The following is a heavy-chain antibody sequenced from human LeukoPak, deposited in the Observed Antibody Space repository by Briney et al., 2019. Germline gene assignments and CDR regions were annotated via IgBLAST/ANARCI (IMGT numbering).Heavy chain of an antibody. J-gene: IGHJ2*01. D-gene: IGHD3-3*01. V-gene: IGHV4-34*01. CDR1: GGSFRDYY. CDR3: ARGILGKGYFDL. Sequence: PSETLSLTCAVYGGSFRDYYWSWIRQTPGEGLQWIGGIKYSGGTDYNPSLKSRVTMSIDTSKNQFSLELTSVTAADTALYYCARGILGKGYFDLWGRDTLVTVSS. CDR2: IKYSGGT.